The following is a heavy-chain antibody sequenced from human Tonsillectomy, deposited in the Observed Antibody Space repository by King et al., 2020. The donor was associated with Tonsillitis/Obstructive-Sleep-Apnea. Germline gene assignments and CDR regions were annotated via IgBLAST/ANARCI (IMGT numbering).Heavy chain of an antibody. CDR2: IIPIVGIT. V-gene: IGHV1-69*10. D-gene: IGHD2-2*01. CDR1: GGTFSSYG. Sequence: QLVQSGAEVKKPGSSVKVSCKASGGTFSSYGISWVRQAPGQGLGWMGGIIPIVGITNYAQKFQGRVTITADKSTSTAYMELSRVRSEDTAVYYCAACSSTSCYHYYYYGMDVWGQGTTVTVSS. CDR3: AACSSTSCYHYYYYGMDV. J-gene: IGHJ6*02.